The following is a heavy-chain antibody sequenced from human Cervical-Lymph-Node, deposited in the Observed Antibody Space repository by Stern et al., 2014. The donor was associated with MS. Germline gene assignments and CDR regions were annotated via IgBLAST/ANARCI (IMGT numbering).Heavy chain of an antibody. V-gene: IGHV1-46*01. CDR2: INRSDGHP. CDR3: AREVPGWQRLTHFYF. Sequence: VQLVQSGAEVKKPGASVNVSCKASGYIFSTYSMHWVRQAPGHGLEWLGIINRSDGHPIYAQRVQGRFIMTRDTSTNTVYMELSSLSPEDTAVYYCAREVPGWQRLTHFYFWGQGTLVTVSS. CDR1: GYIFSTYS. J-gene: IGHJ4*02. D-gene: IGHD6-25*01.